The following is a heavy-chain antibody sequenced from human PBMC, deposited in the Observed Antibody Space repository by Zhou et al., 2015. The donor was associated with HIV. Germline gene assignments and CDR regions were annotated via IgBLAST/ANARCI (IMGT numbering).Heavy chain of an antibody. CDR2: IIPILGTT. Sequence: QVQLVQSGAEVKKPGSSVKVSCRASGDTFSTYGISWVRQAPGQGLEWMGGIIPILGTTKYAQKFQGRVTITADRSTTTAYMDLRSLRLEDTAVYYCARDMKSLQHWYFDLWGRGTRVTVSS. CDR3: ARDMKSLQHWYFDL. D-gene: IGHD2-2*01. J-gene: IGHJ2*01. CDR1: GDTFSTYG. V-gene: IGHV1-69*06.